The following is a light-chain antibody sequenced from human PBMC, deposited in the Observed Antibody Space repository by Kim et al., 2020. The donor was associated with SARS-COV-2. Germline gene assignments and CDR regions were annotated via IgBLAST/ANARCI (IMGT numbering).Light chain of an antibody. CDR3: QQYNNWPPLT. J-gene: IGKJ3*01. CDR1: ESVGRN. CDR2: GAS. Sequence: SPGESATLPCRASESVGRNLSWYQHKPGQAPRLVIYGASTRATRVPARFRGSGYGTEFTLTLSSLRSEDFAVYYCQQYNNWPPLTFGPGTRGGIK. V-gene: IGKV3-15*01.